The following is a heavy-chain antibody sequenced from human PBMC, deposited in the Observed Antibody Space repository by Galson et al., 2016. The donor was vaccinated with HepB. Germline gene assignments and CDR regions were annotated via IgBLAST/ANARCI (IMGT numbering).Heavy chain of an antibody. V-gene: IGHV3-7*03. CDR3: ARGRDKPKYSDSSWAYYFDL. CDR1: GFFFPTYW. J-gene: IGHJ4*02. CDR2: IKQDGSER. Sequence: SLRLSCAGSGFFFPTYWMTWVRQAPGKGLEWVANIKQDGSERYYVDSVKGRFTISRDNAKSSLYLQMNSLRADDTAMYHCARGRDKPKYSDSSWAYYFDLWGQGTLVTVSS. D-gene: IGHD1-26*01.